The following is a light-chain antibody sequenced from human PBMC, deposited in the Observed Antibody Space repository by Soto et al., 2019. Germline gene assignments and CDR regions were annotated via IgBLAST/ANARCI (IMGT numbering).Light chain of an antibody. CDR1: SSDLGGYNY. CDR2: EAS. CDR3: SSYTSSSTPLV. J-gene: IGLJ3*02. V-gene: IGLV2-14*01. Sequence: QSALTQPASVSGSPGQSITISCTGTSSDLGGYNYVSWYQQHTGKAPKLMIYEASNRPSGVSNRFSGSKSGNTASLTISGLQAEDEADYYCSSYTSSSTPLVFGGGTKLAVL.